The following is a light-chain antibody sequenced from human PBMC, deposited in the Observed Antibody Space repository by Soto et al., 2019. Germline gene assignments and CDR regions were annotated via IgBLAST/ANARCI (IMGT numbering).Light chain of an antibody. J-gene: IGKJ1*01. CDR3: QQYYSNLTWT. V-gene: IGKV1-27*01. CDR1: QGIGNY. Sequence: DIQMTQSPSSLSAYVGDRVTITCRASQGIGNYLAWYQQKPGKVPKLLIYGASTLQSGVPSRFSGSGSGTDFTLTISSLQPEDFATYYCQQYYSNLTWTFGQGTKVEIK. CDR2: GAS.